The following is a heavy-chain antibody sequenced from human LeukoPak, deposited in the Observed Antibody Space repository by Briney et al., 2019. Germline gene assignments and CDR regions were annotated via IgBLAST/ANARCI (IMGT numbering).Heavy chain of an antibody. CDR3: AKAYGSGSYYPYYYYYYMDV. CDR2: IWYDGSNK. J-gene: IGHJ6*03. CDR1: GFTSSSYG. Sequence: PGGSLRLSCAASGFTSSSYGMHWVRQAPGKGLEWVAVIWYDGSNKYYADSVKGRFTISRDNSKNTLYLQMNSLRAEDTAVYYCAKAYGSGSYYPYYYYYYMDVWGKGTTVTVSS. V-gene: IGHV3-33*06. D-gene: IGHD3-10*01.